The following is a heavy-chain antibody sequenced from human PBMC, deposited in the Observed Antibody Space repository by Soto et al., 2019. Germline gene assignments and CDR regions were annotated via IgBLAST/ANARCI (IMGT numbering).Heavy chain of an antibody. V-gene: IGHV2-5*02. CDR1: GLSLSTTGVG. CDR2: IYWDDDK. J-gene: IGHJ6*02. D-gene: IGHD2-21*02. Sequence: QITLKESGPTLVKPTQTLTLTCTFSGLSLSTTGVGVDWIRQPPGKALEWLALIYWDDDKRYSPSLKSRLTSTKDTTKNQVVLTMTNMDPVDTATYYCVQSRCGGDCLQSYSSHSYYGLDVWGQGTTVTVSS. CDR3: VQSRCGGDCLQSYSSHSYYGLDV.